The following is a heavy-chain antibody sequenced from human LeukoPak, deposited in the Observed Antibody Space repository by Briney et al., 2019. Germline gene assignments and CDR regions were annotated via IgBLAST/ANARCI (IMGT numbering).Heavy chain of an antibody. CDR1: GGTFSSYA. J-gene: IGHJ6*03. V-gene: IGHV1-69*05. CDR2: IIPIFGTA. D-gene: IGHD1-26*01. CDR3: GREGATYYYYYMDV. Sequence: SVKVSCKASGGTFSSYAISWVRQAPGQGLEWMGGIIPIFGTANYAQKFQGRVTITTDESTSTAYMELSSLRSEDTAVYCCGREGATYYYYYMDVWGKGTTVTVSS.